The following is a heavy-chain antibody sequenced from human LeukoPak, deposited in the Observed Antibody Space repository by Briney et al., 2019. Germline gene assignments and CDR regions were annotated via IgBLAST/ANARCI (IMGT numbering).Heavy chain of an antibody. Sequence: GGSLRLSCAASRFTFSSYGMSWVRQAPGKGLEWVSGISGSGGSTYYADSVKGRFTISKDTSKNTVDLLMNNVRAEDTALYYCAKGKFGDPLNYWGQGTLVTVSS. CDR1: RFTFSSYG. CDR3: AKGKFGDPLNY. V-gene: IGHV3-23*01. CDR2: ISGSGGST. J-gene: IGHJ4*02. D-gene: IGHD3-10*01.